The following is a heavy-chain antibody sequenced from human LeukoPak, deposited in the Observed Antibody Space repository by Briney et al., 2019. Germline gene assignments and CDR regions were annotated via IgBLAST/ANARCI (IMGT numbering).Heavy chain of an antibody. V-gene: IGHV4-59*12. Sequence: SETLSLTCTVSGGSISSYYWSWIRQPPGKGLEWIGYIYHSGSTYYNPSLKSRVTISVDRSKNQFSLKLSSVTAADTAVYYCARGTTYCSGGSCYSAYYFDYWGQGTLVTVSS. D-gene: IGHD2-15*01. CDR1: GGSISSYY. CDR2: IYHSGST. CDR3: ARGTTYCSGGSCYSAYYFDY. J-gene: IGHJ4*02.